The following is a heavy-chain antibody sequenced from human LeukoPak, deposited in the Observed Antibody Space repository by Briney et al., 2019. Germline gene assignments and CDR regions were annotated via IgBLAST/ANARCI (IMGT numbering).Heavy chain of an antibody. CDR2: FYHSRAT. J-gene: IGHJ4*02. D-gene: IGHD6-19*01. CDR3: ARDYSAVPATGY. V-gene: IGHV4-38-2*02. CDR1: GYSISSGYY. Sequence: SGTLSLTCAVSGYSISSGYYWGWIRQPPGKRLEWIGSFYHSRATYYNPSLKSRVTISVDTSKNQFSLRLTSATAADTAVYYCARDYSAVPATGYWGQGTLVTVSS.